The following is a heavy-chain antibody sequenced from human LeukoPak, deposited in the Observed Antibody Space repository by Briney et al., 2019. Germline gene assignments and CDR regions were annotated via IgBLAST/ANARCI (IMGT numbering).Heavy chain of an antibody. V-gene: IGHV3-15*05. CDR1: GLTSTTAW. CDR2: IKGKSDGGTI. J-gene: IGHJ5*02. Sequence: GGSLRLSCAASGLTSTTAWMSWVRQAPGKGLEWVARIKGKSDGGTIDYAASVKGRFTISRDDSKNTLYLQMNSVKTEDTAVYYCATGFAPWGQGTLVTVSS. CDR3: ATGFAP.